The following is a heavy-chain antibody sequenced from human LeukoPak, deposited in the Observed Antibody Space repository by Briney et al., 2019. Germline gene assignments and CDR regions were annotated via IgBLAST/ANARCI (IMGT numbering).Heavy chain of an antibody. CDR2: ISGSGGST. CDR3: AKESPIRAIPS. Sequence: PGGSLRLSCAASGFTFSGDAMSCGPQAPGKGLEWVSAISGSGGSTYYADSVKGRFTISRDNSKNTLYLQMNSLRAEDTAVYYCAKESPIRAIPSWGQGTLVTVSS. V-gene: IGHV3-23*01. CDR1: GFTFSGDA. J-gene: IGHJ5*02. D-gene: IGHD2-21*01.